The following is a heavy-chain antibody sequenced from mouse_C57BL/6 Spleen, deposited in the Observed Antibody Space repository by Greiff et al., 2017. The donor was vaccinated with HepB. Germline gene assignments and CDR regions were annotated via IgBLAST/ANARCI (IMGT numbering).Heavy chain of an antibody. Sequence: VQLQQSGPELVKPGASVKISCKASGYAFSSSWMNWVKQRPGKGLEWIGRIYPGDGDTNYTGKFKGKATLTADKSSSTAYMQLSSLTPEDSAVYFCAREYYGSSYYCDYWGQGTTLTVSS. CDR1: GYAFSSSW. CDR2: IYPGDGDT. D-gene: IGHD1-1*01. CDR3: AREYYGSSYYCDY. V-gene: IGHV1-82*01. J-gene: IGHJ2*01.